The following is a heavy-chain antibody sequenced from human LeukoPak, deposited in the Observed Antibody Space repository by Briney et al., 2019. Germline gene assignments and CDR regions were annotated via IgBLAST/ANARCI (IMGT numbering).Heavy chain of an antibody. Sequence: GGSLRLSCAASGFTFSSYAMSRVRQAPGKGLEWVSAISGSGGSTYYADSVKGRFTISRDNSKNTLYLQMNSLRAEDTAVYYCAKAHSSSWYSNFDYWGQGTLVTVSS. CDR3: AKAHSSSWYSNFDY. V-gene: IGHV3-23*01. CDR1: GFTFSSYA. J-gene: IGHJ4*02. D-gene: IGHD6-13*01. CDR2: ISGSGGST.